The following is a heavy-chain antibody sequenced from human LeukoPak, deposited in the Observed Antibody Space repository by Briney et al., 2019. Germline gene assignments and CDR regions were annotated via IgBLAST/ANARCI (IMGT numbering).Heavy chain of an antibody. CDR1: GGSISSGGYS. V-gene: IGHV4-30-2*01. Sequence: SETLSLTCAVSGGSISSGGYSWSWIRQPPGKGLEWIGYIYHSGSTYYNPSLKSRVTISVDRSKNQFSLKLSSVTAADTAVYYCARRIVVFPGLWRPVDYYYYYGMDVWGQGTTVTVSS. D-gene: IGHD2-21*01. J-gene: IGHJ6*02. CDR3: ARRIVVFPGLWRPVDYYYYYGMDV. CDR2: IYHSGST.